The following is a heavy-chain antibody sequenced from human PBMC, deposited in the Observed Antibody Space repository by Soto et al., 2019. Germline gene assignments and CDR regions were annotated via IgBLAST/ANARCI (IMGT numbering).Heavy chain of an antibody. D-gene: IGHD6-13*01. Sequence: QVQLVQSGAEVKKPGSSVKVSCKASGGTFSSYAISWVRQAPGQGLEWMGGIIPIFGTANYAQKFQGRVTMTADESTSTADMELSSLRSEDAAVYYCARDSDSSSWYDDPYYYGMDVWGQGTTVTVSS. V-gene: IGHV1-69*12. CDR2: IIPIFGTA. CDR1: GGTFSSYA. J-gene: IGHJ6*02. CDR3: ARDSDSSSWYDDPYYYGMDV.